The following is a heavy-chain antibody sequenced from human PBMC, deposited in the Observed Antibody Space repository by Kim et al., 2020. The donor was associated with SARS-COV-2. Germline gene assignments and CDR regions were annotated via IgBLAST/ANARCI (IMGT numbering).Heavy chain of an antibody. D-gene: IGHD1-26*01. CDR3: ARGDSPWWELLDY. J-gene: IGHJ4*02. Sequence: YADSVKGRFTISRDNSKNTLYLQMNSLRAEDTAVYYCARGDSPWWELLDYWGQGTLVTVSS. V-gene: IGHV3-33*01.